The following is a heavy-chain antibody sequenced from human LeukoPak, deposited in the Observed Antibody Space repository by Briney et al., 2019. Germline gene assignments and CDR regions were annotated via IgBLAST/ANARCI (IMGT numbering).Heavy chain of an antibody. J-gene: IGHJ2*01. D-gene: IGHD2-2*02. V-gene: IGHV1-46*01. CDR3: ARDPRYCSSTSCYTLNWYFDL. Sequence: VASVKVSCKASGYTFTSYYMHWVRQAPGQGLEWMGIINPSGGSTSYAQKFQGRVTMTRDTSTSTVYMELSSLRSEDTAVHYCARDPRYCSSTSCYTLNWYFDLWGRGTLVTVSS. CDR2: INPSGGST. CDR1: GYTFTSYY.